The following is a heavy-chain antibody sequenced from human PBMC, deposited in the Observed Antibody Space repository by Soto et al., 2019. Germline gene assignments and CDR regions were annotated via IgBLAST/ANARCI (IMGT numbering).Heavy chain of an antibody. Sequence: DVQLVESGGGLVQPGGSLRLSCAASGFIVSSFHLVWVRQAPGKGLEWVSVPYSGGTTYHAASVKGRCTISRDNSKNTLYRQMTSLRADDTAVYYCARDGGYCSGGSCYSGVPWFDPWCEGTVVTVCS. V-gene: IGHV3-66*01. CDR2: PYSGGTT. J-gene: IGHJ5*02. CDR1: GFIVSSFH. D-gene: IGHD2-15*01. CDR3: ARDGGYCSGGSCYSGVPWFDP.